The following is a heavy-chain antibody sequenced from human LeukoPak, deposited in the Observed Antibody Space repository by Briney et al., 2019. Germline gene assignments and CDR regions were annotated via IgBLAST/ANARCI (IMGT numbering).Heavy chain of an antibody. J-gene: IGHJ4*02. V-gene: IGHV4-30-2*01. CDR3: ASSPPDY. Sequence: SQTLSLTCAVSGGSLSSGGYSWSWIRQPPGKGLEWIGYIYHSGSTYYNPSLKSRVTISVDRSKNQFSLKLSSVTAADTAVYYCASSPPDYWGQGTLVTVSS. CDR2: IYHSGST. CDR1: GGSLSSGGYS.